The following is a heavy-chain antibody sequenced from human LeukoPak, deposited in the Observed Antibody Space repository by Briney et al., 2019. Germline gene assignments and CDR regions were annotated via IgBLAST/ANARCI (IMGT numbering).Heavy chain of an antibody. CDR3: ARVTVGATNWFDP. Sequence: VASVKVSCKASGYTFTGYYIHWVRQAPGQGLEWMGRIIPILGIANYAQKFQGRVTITRDTSASTAYMELSSLRSEDTAVYYCARVTVGATNWFDPWGQGTLVTVSS. J-gene: IGHJ5*02. V-gene: IGHV1-69*02. CDR2: IIPILGIA. CDR1: GYTFTGYY. D-gene: IGHD1-26*01.